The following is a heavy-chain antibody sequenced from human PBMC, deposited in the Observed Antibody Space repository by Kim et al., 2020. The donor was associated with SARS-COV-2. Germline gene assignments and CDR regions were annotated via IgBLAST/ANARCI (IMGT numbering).Heavy chain of an antibody. J-gene: IGHJ5*02. Sequence: ASVKVSCKASGYTFTGYYMHWVRQAPGQGLEWMGWINPNSGGTNYAQKFQGRVTMTRDTSISTAYMELSRLRSDDTAVYYCARGKTYYYDSSGYYVEVIPFDPWGQGTLVTVSS. CDR3: ARGKTYYYDSSGYYVEVIPFDP. D-gene: IGHD3-22*01. CDR1: GYTFTGYY. CDR2: INPNSGGT. V-gene: IGHV1-2*02.